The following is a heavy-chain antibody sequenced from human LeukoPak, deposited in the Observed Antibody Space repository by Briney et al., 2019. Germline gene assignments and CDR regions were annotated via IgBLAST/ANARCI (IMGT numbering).Heavy chain of an antibody. CDR3: ARAGYSYGRGWFDP. CDR2: IYTSGST. V-gene: IGHV4-61*02. Sequence: SQTLSLTCTVSGGSISSGSYYWSWIRQPAGKGLEWIVRIYTSGSTNYNPSLKSRVTISVNTTKNQFSLKLSSVTAADTAVYYCARAGYSYGRGWFDPWGQGTLVTVSS. D-gene: IGHD5-18*01. J-gene: IGHJ5*02. CDR1: GGSISSGSYY.